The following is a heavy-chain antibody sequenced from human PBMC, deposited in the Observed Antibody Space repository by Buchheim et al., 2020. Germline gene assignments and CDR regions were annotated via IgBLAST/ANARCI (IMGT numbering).Heavy chain of an antibody. CDR2: IYYSGST. Sequence: QVQLQESGPGLVKPSQTLSLTCTVSGGSISSGDYYWSWIRQPPGKGLELIGYIYYSGSTYFNPSLKSRLTISVDMSKNQFFLRLSSVTAADTAVYYCARGYNSLAGWFDPWGQGTL. J-gene: IGHJ5*02. CDR1: GGSISSGDYY. V-gene: IGHV4-30-4*08. CDR3: ARGYNSLAGWFDP. D-gene: IGHD5-12*01.